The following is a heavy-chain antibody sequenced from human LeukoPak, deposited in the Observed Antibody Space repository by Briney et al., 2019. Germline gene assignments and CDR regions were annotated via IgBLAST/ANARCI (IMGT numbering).Heavy chain of an antibody. CDR3: ARGGGDYGSGSPMWYYFDY. CDR2: ISAYNGDT. J-gene: IGHJ4*02. CDR1: GYTFTSYG. Sequence: GASVKVSCKASGYTFTSYGISWVRQAPGQGLEWMGWISAYNGDTNYAQKFQDRVTMTRDTSSSTAYMELTRLTSDDTAVYYCARGGGDYGSGSPMWYYFDYWGQGTLVTVSS. V-gene: IGHV1-18*01. D-gene: IGHD3-10*01.